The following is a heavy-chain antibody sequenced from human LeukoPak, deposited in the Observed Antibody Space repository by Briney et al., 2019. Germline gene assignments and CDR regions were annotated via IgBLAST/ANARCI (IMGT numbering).Heavy chain of an antibody. V-gene: IGHV1-18*01. J-gene: IGHJ5*02. CDR3: ARDYYDSSGYYYGWFDP. D-gene: IGHD3-22*01. CDR1: GYTFTSYG. Sequence: ASVKVSCKASGYTFTSYGISWVRQAPGQGLEWMGWISAYNGNTNYAQRLQGRATMTTDTSTSTAYMELRSLRSDDTAVYYCARDYYDSSGYYYGWFDPWGQGTLVTVSS. CDR2: ISAYNGNT.